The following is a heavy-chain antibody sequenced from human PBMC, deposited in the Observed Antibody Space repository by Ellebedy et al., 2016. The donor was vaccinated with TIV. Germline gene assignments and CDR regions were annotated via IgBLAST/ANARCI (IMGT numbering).Heavy chain of an antibody. CDR3: ATRSSEVYSSGPDAFDI. CDR2: ISYDGSNK. Sequence: GESLKISCAASGFTFSSYGMHWVRQAPGKGLEWVAVISYDGSNKYYADSVKGRFTISRDNSKNTLYLQMNGLIIEDTAVYYCATRSSEVYSSGPDAFDIWGQGTMVTVSS. J-gene: IGHJ3*02. CDR1: GFTFSSYG. D-gene: IGHD6-19*01. V-gene: IGHV3-30*03.